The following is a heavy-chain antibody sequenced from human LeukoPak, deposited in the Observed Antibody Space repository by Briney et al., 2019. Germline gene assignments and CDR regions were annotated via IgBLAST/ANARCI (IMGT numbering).Heavy chain of an antibody. D-gene: IGHD1-1*01. V-gene: IGHV4-59*08. J-gene: IGHJ4*02. CDR3: ARFRGKEFWKNHCFDY. CDR2: IYYSGST. CDR1: GGSISSYY. Sequence: PSETLSLTCTVSGGSISSYYWSWIRQPPGKGLEWIGHIYYSGSTSYNPSLKSRVTISADTSKNQLSLNLSSVTAADSAVYYCARFRGKEFWKNHCFDYWGQGTLVTVSS.